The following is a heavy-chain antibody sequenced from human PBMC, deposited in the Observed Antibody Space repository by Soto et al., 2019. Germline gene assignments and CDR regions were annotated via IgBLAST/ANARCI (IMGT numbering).Heavy chain of an antibody. CDR3: TQCQVTPHKDY. V-gene: IGHV3-73*01. CDR2: ITNKADNYAT. Sequence: PGGSLRLSCAASGFTFNGSAMHWVRQAPGKGLEWVGRITNKADNYATVYAASVKGRFTISRDDSKNAAYLQMNSLKTEDTAVYYYTQCQVTPHKDYWGQGTLVTVSS. D-gene: IGHD6-19*01. J-gene: IGHJ4*02. CDR1: GFTFNGSA.